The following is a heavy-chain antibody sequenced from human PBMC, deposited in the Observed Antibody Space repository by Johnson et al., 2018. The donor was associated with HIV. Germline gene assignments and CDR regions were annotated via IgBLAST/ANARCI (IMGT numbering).Heavy chain of an antibody. D-gene: IGHD1-1*01. CDR3: TTRTWSDAFDI. V-gene: IGHV3-23*04. Sequence: VQLVESGGGLVQPGGSLRLSCAASGFPFSSFAMSWVRQAPGKGLEWVSRISGRGDNIYSADSVKGRFSISRDNSKNMLYLQMDSLKTEDTAVYFCTTRTWSDAFDIWGRGTMVTVSS. J-gene: IGHJ3*02. CDR2: ISGRGDNI. CDR1: GFPFSSFA.